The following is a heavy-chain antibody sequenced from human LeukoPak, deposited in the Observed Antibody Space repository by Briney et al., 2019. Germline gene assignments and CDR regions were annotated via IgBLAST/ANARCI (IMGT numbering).Heavy chain of an antibody. Sequence: EPGGSLRLSCAASGFTFSSYSMDWVRQAPGKGLEWVSSISSSGSYIYYADSVKGRFTISRDNAKNSLYLQMNSLRAEDTAVYYCARDGGSYSAEYFQHWGQGTLVTVSS. V-gene: IGHV3-21*01. CDR3: ARDGGSYSAEYFQH. CDR2: ISSSGSYI. CDR1: GFTFSSYS. J-gene: IGHJ1*01. D-gene: IGHD1-26*01.